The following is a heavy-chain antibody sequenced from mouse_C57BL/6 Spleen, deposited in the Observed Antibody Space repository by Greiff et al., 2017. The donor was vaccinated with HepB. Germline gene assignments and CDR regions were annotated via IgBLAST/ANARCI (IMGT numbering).Heavy chain of an antibody. CDR3: ARNFHYYGSGYGYFDV. V-gene: IGHV1-80*01. Sequence: VQLQQSGAELVKPGASVKISCKASGYAFSSYWMNWVKQRPGKGLEWIGQIYPGDGDTNYNGKFKGKATLTADKSSSTAYMQLSSLTSEDSAVYFCARNFHYYGSGYGYFDVWGTGTTVTVSS. CDR1: GYAFSSYW. D-gene: IGHD1-1*01. J-gene: IGHJ1*03. CDR2: IYPGDGDT.